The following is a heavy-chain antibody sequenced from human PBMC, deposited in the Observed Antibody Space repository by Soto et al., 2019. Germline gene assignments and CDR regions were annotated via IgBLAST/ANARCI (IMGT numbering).Heavy chain of an antibody. CDR1: GVSVSGSSC. CDR3: ARGASYGLYDY. Sequence: PSETLSLTCTVSGVSVSGSSCWTWIRQAPGKGLEWIGCIFYNGTTNYNPSLRSPVTISDDTSKNQFSLKLSSVTAADTAVYYCARGASYGLYDYWGQGTLVTVSS. V-gene: IGHV4-61*01. J-gene: IGHJ4*02. D-gene: IGHD5-18*01. CDR2: IFYNGTT.